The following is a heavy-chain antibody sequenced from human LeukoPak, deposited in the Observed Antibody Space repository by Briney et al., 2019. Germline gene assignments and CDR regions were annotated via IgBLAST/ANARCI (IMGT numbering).Heavy chain of an antibody. Sequence: GESLTLSCTDSRSPLSVAWKQCSPRGPGKRLMWVSRITIDETTTYADSVRGRFSISRDNDKNTVYLQMNILRVEDKAVYYCAKHWFATTDYGGQGILVTASS. D-gene: IGHD1-7*01. CDR3: AKHWFATTDY. CDR2: ITIDETT. V-gene: IGHV3-74*01. J-gene: IGHJ4*01. CDR1: RSPLSVAW.